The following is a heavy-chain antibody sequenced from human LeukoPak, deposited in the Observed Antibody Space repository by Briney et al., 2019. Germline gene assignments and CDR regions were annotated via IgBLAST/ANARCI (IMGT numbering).Heavy chain of an antibody. Sequence: ASVKVSCKASGYILTRYGISWVRQAPGQGLEWMGWISAHYGNTNYAQKFQDGVTMTTDTSTNTAYMELRSLRPDDTAVYYCARDFFHGHCSGLSCFLLDYWGQGSLVTVSS. CDR3: ARDFFHGHCSGLSCFLLDY. CDR2: ISAHYGNT. D-gene: IGHD2-15*01. CDR1: GYILTRYG. V-gene: IGHV1-18*04. J-gene: IGHJ4*02.